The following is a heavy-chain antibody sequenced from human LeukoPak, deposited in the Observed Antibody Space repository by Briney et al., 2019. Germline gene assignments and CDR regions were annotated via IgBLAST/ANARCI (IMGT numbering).Heavy chain of an antibody. J-gene: IGHJ3*02. CDR1: GGSISCYY. D-gene: IGHD3-3*01. V-gene: IGHV4-59*08. CDR3: ARFLSTESFDI. Sequence: SETLSLTCTVSGGSISCYYWSWIRQPPGEGLECIGYIYYIWGTNYNPSLWSRVTISVDTSKNQFSLKLNSVTAADTAVYYCARFLSTESFDIWGQGTMVTVSS. CDR2: IYYIWGT.